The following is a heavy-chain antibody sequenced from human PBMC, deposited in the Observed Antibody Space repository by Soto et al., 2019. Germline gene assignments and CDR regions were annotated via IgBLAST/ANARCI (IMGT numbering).Heavy chain of an antibody. CDR3: DRVVSDYIGGSYHITLSASDY. V-gene: IGHV1-46*03. CDR2: INPSGGST. CDR1: GYTFTSYY. Sequence: ASVKVSCKASGYTFTSYYMHWVRQAPGQGLEWMGIINPSGGSTSYAQKFQGRVTMTRDTSTSTVYMELSSLRSEDTAVYYCDRVVSDYIGGSYHITLSASDYWGQGTLVTVSS. J-gene: IGHJ4*02. D-gene: IGHD3-16*02.